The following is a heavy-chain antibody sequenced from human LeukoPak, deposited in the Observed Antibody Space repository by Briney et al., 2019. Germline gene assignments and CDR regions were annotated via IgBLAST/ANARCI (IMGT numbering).Heavy chain of an antibody. CDR2: IWYDGSNK. J-gene: IGHJ1*01. Sequence: GGSLRLSCAASGFTFSNYGMHWVRQAPGKGLEWVAVIWYDGSNKYYADSVKGRFTISRDNSKNTLYLQMNSLRAEDTAVYYCARGDYYDCSGYSQYFQHWGQGTLVTVSS. V-gene: IGHV3-33*01. CDR1: GFTFSNYG. CDR3: ARGDYYDCSGYSQYFQH. D-gene: IGHD3-22*01.